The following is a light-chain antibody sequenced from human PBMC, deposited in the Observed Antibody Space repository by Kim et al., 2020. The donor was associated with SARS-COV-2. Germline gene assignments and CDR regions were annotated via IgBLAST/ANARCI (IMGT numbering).Light chain of an antibody. CDR2: RDT. J-gene: IGLJ2*01. CDR3: QAWDSSTAV. V-gene: IGLV3-1*01. Sequence: SVSPGQTASISCSGDKLGDKYASWYQQKPGQSPVLVIYRDTQRPSGIPERFSGSNSGNTATLTISGTQAMDEADYYCQAWDSSTAVFGGGTKLTVL. CDR1: KLGDKY.